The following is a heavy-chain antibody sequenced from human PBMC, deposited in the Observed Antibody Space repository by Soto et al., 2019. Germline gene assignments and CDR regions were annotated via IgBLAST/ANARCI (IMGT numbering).Heavy chain of an antibody. CDR2: IYYSGST. D-gene: IGHD6-13*01. Sequence: PSETLSLTCTVSGGSISSYYWSWIRQPPGKGLEWIGYIYYSGSTNYNPSLKSRVTISVDTSKNQFSLKLSSVTAADTAVYYCARESSSWYHDAFDIWGQGTMVTVS. CDR1: GGSISSYY. CDR3: ARESSSWYHDAFDI. V-gene: IGHV4-59*01. J-gene: IGHJ3*02.